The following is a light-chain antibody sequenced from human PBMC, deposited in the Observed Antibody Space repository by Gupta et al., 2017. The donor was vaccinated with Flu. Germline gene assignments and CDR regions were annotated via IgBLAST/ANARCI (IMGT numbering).Light chain of an antibody. CDR2: YAS. Sequence: IALTHYPDFKSVTPKEKVTITCRASQSIGSSLHWYQQKPDQSPKLLIKYASQSVSGVPSRFSGSGSGTDFTLTINSLEAEDAATYYCQQSSSLPNSFGQGTKVEIK. CDR3: QQSSSLPNS. V-gene: IGKV6-21*01. J-gene: IGKJ2*03. CDR1: QSIGSS.